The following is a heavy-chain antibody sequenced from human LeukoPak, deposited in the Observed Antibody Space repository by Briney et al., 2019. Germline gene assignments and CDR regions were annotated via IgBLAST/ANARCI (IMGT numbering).Heavy chain of an antibody. CDR3: ARDAPCTNGVFYFDY. D-gene: IGHD2-8*01. J-gene: IGHJ4*02. CDR1: GGTFSSYA. CDR2: IIPIFGTA. V-gene: IGHV1-69*13. Sequence: SVKVSCKASGGTFSSYAISWVRQAPGQGLEWMGGIIPIFGTANYAQKFQGRVTITADESTSTAYMELSSLRSEDTAVYYCARDAPCTNGVFYFDYWGQGTLVTVSP.